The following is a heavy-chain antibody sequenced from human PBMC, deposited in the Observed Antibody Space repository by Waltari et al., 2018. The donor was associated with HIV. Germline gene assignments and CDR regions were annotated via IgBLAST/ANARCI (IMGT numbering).Heavy chain of an antibody. J-gene: IGHJ3*02. CDR2: TSTCSCTI. Sequence: EVHLVESGVAMVQPGGSLRHSCAPAGFTSSSNRMNWAREAPGKGMEWISYTSTCSCTILYTDSGKGRFTSSRESANNSLYLKMNSLGAEDTAGYCCARARGAGRGAFDIWGQGTMVIVSS. V-gene: IGHV3-48*04. D-gene: IGHD1-26*01. CDR3: ARARGAGRGAFDI. CDR1: GFTSSSNR.